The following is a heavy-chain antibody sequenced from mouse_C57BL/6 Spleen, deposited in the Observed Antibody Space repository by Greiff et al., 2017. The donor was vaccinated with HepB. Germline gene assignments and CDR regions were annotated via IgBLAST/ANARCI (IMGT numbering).Heavy chain of an antibody. Sequence: QVQLQQSGAALVMPGASVKLSCKASGYTFTSYWMHWVKQRPGQGLEWIGEFDPSDSYTNYNQKFKGKSTLTVDKSASTAYMLLSSLTSADSAVYYCARSSSHAMDDWGQGTSVTVSS. CDR1: GYTFTSYW. V-gene: IGHV1-69*01. CDR2: FDPSDSYT. CDR3: ARSSSHAMDD. J-gene: IGHJ4*01. D-gene: IGHD1-1*01.